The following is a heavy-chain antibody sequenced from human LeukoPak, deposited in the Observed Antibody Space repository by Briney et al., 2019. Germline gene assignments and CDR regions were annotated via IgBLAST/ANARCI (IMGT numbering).Heavy chain of an antibody. D-gene: IGHD2/OR15-2a*01. J-gene: IGHJ4*02. V-gene: IGHV3-74*01. CDR3: VSFYEAY. Sequence: RSGGSLRLSCAASGFTFSNYWMHWVRQAPGKGLVWVSHINSDGSWTSYADSVKGRFTISKDNAKNTVYLQMNNLRAEDTAVYYCVSFYEAYWGRGTLVTVSS. CDR1: GFTFSNYW. CDR2: INSDGSWT.